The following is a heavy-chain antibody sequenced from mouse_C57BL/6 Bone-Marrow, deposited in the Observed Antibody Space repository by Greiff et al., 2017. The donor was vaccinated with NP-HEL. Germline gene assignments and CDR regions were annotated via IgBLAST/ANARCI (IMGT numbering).Heavy chain of an antibody. Sequence: QVQLQQPGAELVRPGSSVKLSCKASGYTFTSYWMHWVKQRPIQGLEWIGNIDPSDSETHYNQKFKDKATLTVDKSSSTAYMQLSSLTSEDSAVYYCAIPIYYSNFYWYFDVWGTGTTVTVSS. V-gene: IGHV1-52*01. CDR3: AIPIYYSNFYWYFDV. CDR2: IDPSDSET. J-gene: IGHJ1*03. CDR1: GYTFTSYW. D-gene: IGHD2-5*01.